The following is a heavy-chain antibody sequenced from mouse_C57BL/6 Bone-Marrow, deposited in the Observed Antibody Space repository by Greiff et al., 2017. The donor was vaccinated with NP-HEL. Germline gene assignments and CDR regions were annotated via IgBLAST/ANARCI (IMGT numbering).Heavy chain of an antibody. J-gene: IGHJ3*01. CDR3: ARRGRAY. Sequence: VQLQQPGAELVKPGASVKLSCKASGYTFTSYWMQWVKQRPGQGLEWIGEIDPSDSYTNSNQKFKGKATLTVDTSSSTAYMQLSSLTSEDSAVYYCARRGRAYWGQGTLVTVSA. CDR1: GYTFTSYW. CDR2: IDPSDSYT. D-gene: IGHD3-1*01. V-gene: IGHV1-50*01.